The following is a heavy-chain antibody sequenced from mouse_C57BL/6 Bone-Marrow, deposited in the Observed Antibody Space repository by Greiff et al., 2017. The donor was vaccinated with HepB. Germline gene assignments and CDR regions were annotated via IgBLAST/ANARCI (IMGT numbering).Heavy chain of an antibody. D-gene: IGHD1-1*01. Sequence: EVQGVESGGGLVKPGGSLKLSCAASGFTFSSYAMSWVRQTPEKRLEWVATISDGGSYTYYPDNVKGRFTISRDNAKNNLYLQMSHLKSEDTAMYYCARDSRHGKGCFDVWGTGTTVTVSS. CDR2: ISDGGSYT. V-gene: IGHV5-4*01. CDR1: GFTFSSYA. CDR3: ARDSRHGKGCFDV. J-gene: IGHJ1*03.